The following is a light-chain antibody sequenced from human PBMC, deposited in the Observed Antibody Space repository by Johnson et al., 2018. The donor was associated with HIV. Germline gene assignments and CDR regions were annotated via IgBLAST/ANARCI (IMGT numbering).Light chain of an antibody. J-gene: IGLJ1*01. CDR2: DNN. CDR3: GTWDSSLSAGGV. CDR1: SSNIGNNY. Sequence: QPVLTQPPSVSAAPGQKVTISCSGSSSNIGNNYVSWYQQLPGTAPKLLIYDNNKRPSVIPDRFSGSKSGTSATLGITGLQTGDEADYYCGTWDSSLSAGGVFGTGTKVTVL. V-gene: IGLV1-51*01.